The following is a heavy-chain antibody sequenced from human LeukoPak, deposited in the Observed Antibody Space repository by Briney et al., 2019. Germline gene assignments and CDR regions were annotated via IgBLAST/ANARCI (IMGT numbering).Heavy chain of an antibody. D-gene: IGHD5-24*01. V-gene: IGHV1-8*01. Sequence: GALVRVSCKASGYTFTSYDINWVRQATGQGPEWMGWMNPNGGNTGYAQKYQGRVTMTRNTSISTAYMELSSLRSEDTAVYYCARWRRDGYNFAFDIWGQGTMVTVSS. CDR2: MNPNGGNT. J-gene: IGHJ3*02. CDR1: GYTFTSYD. CDR3: ARWRRDGYNFAFDI.